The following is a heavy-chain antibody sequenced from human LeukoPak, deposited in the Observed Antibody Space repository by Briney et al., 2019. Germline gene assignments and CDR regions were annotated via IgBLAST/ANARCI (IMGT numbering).Heavy chain of an antibody. CDR3: ARDGGSGIDY. CDR2: IWYDGSRK. J-gene: IGHJ4*02. CDR1: GFSLTTYG. D-gene: IGHD3-10*01. Sequence: GGSLRLSCAASGFSLTTYGTHWLRQAPGKGLEWVAVIWYDGSRKFYGDSVKGRFTVSRDTSENTMYLQMNTLRVDDTAVYYCARDGGSGIDYWGQGTLVTVSS. V-gene: IGHV3-33*01.